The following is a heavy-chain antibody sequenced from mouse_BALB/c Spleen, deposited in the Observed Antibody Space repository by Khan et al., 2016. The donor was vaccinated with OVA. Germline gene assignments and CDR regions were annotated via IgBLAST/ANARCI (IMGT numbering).Heavy chain of an antibody. Sequence: EVELVESGGDLVKPGGSLRLSCAASGFTFSSYSMSWVRQTPEKRLEWVATITSGGSYTYYPDSVQGRFTIPRDNAKNTLFLQLRSRRSEDTAIYYCTRDRNYYGSSFYYDYWGQGTTLTVSS. CDR1: GFTFSSYS. CDR3: TRDRNYYGSSFYYDY. CDR2: ITSGGSYT. J-gene: IGHJ2*01. D-gene: IGHD1-1*01. V-gene: IGHV5-6-4*01.